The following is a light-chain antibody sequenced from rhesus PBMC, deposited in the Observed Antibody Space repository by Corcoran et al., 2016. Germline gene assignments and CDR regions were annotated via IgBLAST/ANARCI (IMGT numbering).Light chain of an antibody. V-gene: IGKV1-22*01. J-gene: IGKJ3*01. CDR2: KAS. CDR1: QGISSW. CDR3: LQYSSSPFT. Sequence: DIQMTQSPSSLSASVGAKVTITCRASQGISSWLAWYPQKPGKAPKPLIYKASSLQSGVPSRFSGSGSGKDFTLAISSLQPEDFATYYCLQYSSSPFTFGPGTKLDSK.